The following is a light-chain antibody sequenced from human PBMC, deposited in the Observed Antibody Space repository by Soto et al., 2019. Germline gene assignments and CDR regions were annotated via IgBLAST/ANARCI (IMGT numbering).Light chain of an antibody. V-gene: IGLV2-11*01. CDR1: SSDVGAYDS. Sequence: QPVLTQPRSVSGSPGQSVTISCTGTSSDVGAYDSVSWYQQHPGKAPKLIIYDVSTRPSGVPDRFSGSKSGNTASLTISGLQAEDEADYHCCSYAGSYTFKVFGGGTKVTVL. J-gene: IGLJ3*02. CDR3: CSYAGSYTFKV. CDR2: DVS.